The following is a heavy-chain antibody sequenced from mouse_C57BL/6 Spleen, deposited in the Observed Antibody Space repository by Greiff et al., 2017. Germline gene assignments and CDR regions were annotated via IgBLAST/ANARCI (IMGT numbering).Heavy chain of an antibody. CDR1: GYAFSSSW. D-gene: IGHD2-4*01. CDR3: ARGLITTPSFAY. J-gene: IGHJ3*01. V-gene: IGHV1-82*01. CDR2: IYPGDGDT. Sequence: QVQLQQSGPELVKPGASVKISCKASGYAFSSSWMNWVKQRPGKCLEWIGRIYPGDGDTNYNGKFKGKATLTADKSSSTAYMQLSSLTSEDSAVYFCARGLITTPSFAYWGQGTLVTVSA.